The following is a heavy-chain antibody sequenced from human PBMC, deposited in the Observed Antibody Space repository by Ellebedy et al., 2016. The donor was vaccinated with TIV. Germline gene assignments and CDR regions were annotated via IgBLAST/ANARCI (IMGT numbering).Heavy chain of an antibody. V-gene: IGHV3-66*01. D-gene: IGHD3-16*01. CDR1: GFPVGSHF. Sequence: PGGSLRLSCAASGFPVGSHFMSWVRRAPGRGPECVSIIYSTGTTDYADSVRGRFTISRDSAKNTLYLQMNSLRVEDTAVYYCARKSDTLLFAGGDCWGQGTLVTVSS. J-gene: IGHJ4*02. CDR2: IYSTGTT. CDR3: ARKSDTLLFAGGDC.